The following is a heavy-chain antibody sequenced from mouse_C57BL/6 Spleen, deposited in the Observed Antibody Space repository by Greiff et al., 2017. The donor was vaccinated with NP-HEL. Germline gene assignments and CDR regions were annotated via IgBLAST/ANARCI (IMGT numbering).Heavy chain of an antibody. CDR2: IYPGSGST. D-gene: IGHD2-14*01. J-gene: IGHJ1*03. Sequence: PGQGLEWVGDIYPGSGSTNYNEKFKSKATLTVDTSSSTAYMQLSSLTSEDSAVYYCARWVRLWSFDVWGTGTTVTVSS. V-gene: IGHV1-55*01. CDR3: ARWVRLWSFDV.